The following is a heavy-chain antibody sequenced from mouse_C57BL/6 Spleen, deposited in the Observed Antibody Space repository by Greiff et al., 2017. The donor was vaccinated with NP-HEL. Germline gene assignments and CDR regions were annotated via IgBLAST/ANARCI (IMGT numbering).Heavy chain of an antibody. D-gene: IGHD1-1*01. V-gene: IGHV1-85*01. J-gene: IGHJ3*01. Sequence: QVHVKQSGPELVKPGASVKLSCKASGYTFTSYDINWVKQRPGQGLEWIGWIYPRDGSTKYNEKFKGKATLTVDTSSSTAYMELHSLTSEDSAVYFCARGNYYGSSYPFAYWGQGTLVTVSA. CDR2: IYPRDGST. CDR1: GYTFTSYD. CDR3: ARGNYYGSSYPFAY.